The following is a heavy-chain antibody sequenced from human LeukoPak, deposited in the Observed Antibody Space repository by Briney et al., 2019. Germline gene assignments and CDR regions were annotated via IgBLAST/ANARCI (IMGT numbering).Heavy chain of an antibody. V-gene: IGHV3-53*01. CDR1: GFTVSSNY. Sequence: PGGSLRLSCAASGFTVSSNYMSWVRQAPGKGLEWVSVIYSGGSTYYADSVKGRFTISRDNSKNTLYLQMNSLRAEDTAVYYCARDIAAEYYYYYMDVWGKGTTVTVSS. CDR2: IYSGGST. CDR3: ARDIAAEYYYYYMDV. J-gene: IGHJ6*03. D-gene: IGHD6-25*01.